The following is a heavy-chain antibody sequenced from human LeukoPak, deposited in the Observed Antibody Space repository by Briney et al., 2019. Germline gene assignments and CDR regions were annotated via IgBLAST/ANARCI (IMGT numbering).Heavy chain of an antibody. CDR1: GFTFSNYG. D-gene: IGHD2-15*01. V-gene: IGHV3-30*02. Sequence: GGSLRLSCAASGFTFSNYGMHWVRQAPGKGLEWVAFIRHDGSSGYYADSVKGRFTISRDNSKNTLYLQMNSLRAEDTAVFYCAKSVGGYCSGGACSGDRFDPWGQGTLVTVSS. CDR3: AKSVGGYCSGGACSGDRFDP. J-gene: IGHJ5*02. CDR2: IRHDGSSG.